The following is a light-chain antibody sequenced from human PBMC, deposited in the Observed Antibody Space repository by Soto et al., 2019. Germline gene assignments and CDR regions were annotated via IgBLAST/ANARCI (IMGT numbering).Light chain of an antibody. CDR2: LEGSGSY. J-gene: IGLJ3*02. CDR1: SGHSSYI. V-gene: IGLV4-60*02. Sequence: QTVLTQSSSASASLGSSVKLTCTLSSGHSSYIIAWHQQQPGKAPRYLMKLEGSGSYNKGSGVPDRFSGASSGADRYLTIYNLQFEDEADYYCETWDSNNPVFGGGNQMNVL. CDR3: ETWDSNNPV.